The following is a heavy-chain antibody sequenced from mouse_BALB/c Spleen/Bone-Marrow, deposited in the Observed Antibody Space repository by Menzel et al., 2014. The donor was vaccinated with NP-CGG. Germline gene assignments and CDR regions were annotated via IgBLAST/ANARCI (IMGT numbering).Heavy chain of an antibody. D-gene: IGHD2-1*01. CDR1: GYAISGYW. CDR2: IYPGDDDT. V-gene: IGHV1-80*01. Sequence: QVQLQQSGAELVRPGSSVKISCKASGYAISGYWMNWVKQRPGQGLEWIEQIYPGDDDTIYNGKFKGKATLTADKSSNTAYMQLSSLTSEDSAVYLCAREDYGNSWFAYWDQGTLVTVSA. J-gene: IGHJ3*01. CDR3: AREDYGNSWFAY.